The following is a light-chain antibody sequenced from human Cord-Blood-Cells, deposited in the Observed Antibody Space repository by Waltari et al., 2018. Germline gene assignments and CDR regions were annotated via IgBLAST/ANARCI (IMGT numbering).Light chain of an antibody. V-gene: IGKV1-NL1*01. Sequence: DIQMTQSPSSLSASVGDRVTITCRVSQGISNSLAWYQQKPGKAPKLLLYAASRLESGVPSRFSGSGSGTDYTLTISSLQPEDFATYYCQQYYSTRCTFGQGTKLEIK. CDR2: AAS. CDR1: QGISNS. CDR3: QQYYSTRCT. J-gene: IGKJ2*02.